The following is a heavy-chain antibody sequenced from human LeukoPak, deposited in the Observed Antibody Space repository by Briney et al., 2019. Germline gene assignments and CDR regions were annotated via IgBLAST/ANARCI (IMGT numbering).Heavy chain of an antibody. CDR1: GFTFSSYA. V-gene: IGHV3-30*04. J-gene: IGHJ6*04. Sequence: GRSLRLSCAASGFTFSSYALHWVRQAPGKGLEWVAVLSYDGGDKYYADSVKGRFTISRDNSKNTLYLQMNSLSADETAVYYCARRGGYCSSTSCLYYYYGMDVWGKGTTVTVSS. CDR2: LSYDGGDK. D-gene: IGHD2-2*01. CDR3: ARRGGYCSSTSCLYYYYGMDV.